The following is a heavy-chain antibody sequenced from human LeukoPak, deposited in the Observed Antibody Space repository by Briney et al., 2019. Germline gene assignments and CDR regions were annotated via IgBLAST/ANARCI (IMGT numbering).Heavy chain of an antibody. CDR2: IIPIFGTA. CDR3: VSLLKPRSAFDI. CDR1: GGTFSSYA. V-gene: IGHV1-69*13. J-gene: IGHJ3*02. D-gene: IGHD1-26*01. Sequence: SVKVSCKASGGTFSSYAISWVRQAPGQGLEWMGGIIPIFGTANYAQKFQGRVTITADESTSTAYMELSSLRSEDTAVYYCVSLLKPRSAFDIWGQGTMVTVSS.